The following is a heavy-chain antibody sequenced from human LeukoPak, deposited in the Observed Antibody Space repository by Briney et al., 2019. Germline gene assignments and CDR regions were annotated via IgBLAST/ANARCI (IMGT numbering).Heavy chain of an antibody. D-gene: IGHD3-10*01. CDR1: GYTFTSYG. CDR2: INPSGGST. V-gene: IGHV1-46*01. Sequence: AASVKVSCKASGYTFTSYGISWVRQAPGQGLEWMGIINPSGGSTSYAQKFQGRVTMTRDTSTSTVYMELSSLRSEDTAVYYCARGWALLWFGELNHEDYYYYYMDVWGKGTTVTISS. CDR3: ARGWALLWFGELNHEDYYYYYMDV. J-gene: IGHJ6*03.